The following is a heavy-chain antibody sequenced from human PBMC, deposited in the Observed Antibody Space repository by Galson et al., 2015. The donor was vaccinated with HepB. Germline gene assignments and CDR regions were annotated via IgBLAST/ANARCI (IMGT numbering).Heavy chain of an antibody. D-gene: IGHD1-26*01. J-gene: IGHJ5*02. CDR3: ARVPGGATKNHRENWFDP. CDR1: GYTFTSYA. V-gene: IGHV1-3*01. CDR2: INAGNGNT. Sequence: SVKVSCKASGYTFTSYAMHWVRQAPGQGLEWMGWINAGNGNTKYSQKFQGRVTITRDTSASTAYMELSSLRSEDTAVYYCARVPGGATKNHRENWFDPWGQGTLVTVSS.